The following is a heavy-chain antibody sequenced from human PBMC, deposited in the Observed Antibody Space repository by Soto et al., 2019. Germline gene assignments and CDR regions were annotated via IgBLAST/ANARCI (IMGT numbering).Heavy chain of an antibody. J-gene: IGHJ4*02. D-gene: IGHD2-21*01. Sequence: GGSLRLSCAASGFTFSNAWMSWVRQAPGKGLEWVGRIKSKTDGGTTDYAAPVKGRFTISRDDSKNTLYLQMNSLKTEDTAVYYCTTRESNQAIASKAGYDYWGQGTLVTVSS. CDR2: IKSKTDGGTT. CDR3: TTRESNQAIASKAGYDY. CDR1: GFTFSNAW. V-gene: IGHV3-15*01.